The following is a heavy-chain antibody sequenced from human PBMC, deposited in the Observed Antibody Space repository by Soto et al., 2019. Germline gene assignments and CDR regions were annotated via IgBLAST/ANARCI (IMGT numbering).Heavy chain of an antibody. CDR3: ARDQYGDNWYFDL. V-gene: IGHV4-31*03. D-gene: IGHD4-17*01. CDR2: IYYSGST. CDR1: GGSISSGGYY. J-gene: IGHJ2*01. Sequence: QVQLQESGPGLVKPSQTLSLTCTVSGGSISSGGYYWSWIRQHPGKGLEWIGYIYYSGSTYYNTSLNSRVTISVDTSKNQFSLKLSSVTAADTAVYYCARDQYGDNWYFDLWGRGTLVTVSS.